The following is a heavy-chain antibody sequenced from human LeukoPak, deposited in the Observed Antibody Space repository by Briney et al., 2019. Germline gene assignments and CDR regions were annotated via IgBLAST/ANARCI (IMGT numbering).Heavy chain of an antibody. CDR1: GFTFSSYS. D-gene: IGHD3-22*01. CDR2: ISSSSSYI. J-gene: IGHJ4*02. CDR3: AREPQDYDSSGHLDY. Sequence: PGWSLRLSCAASGFTFSSYSMNWVRQAPGKGLEWVSSISSSSSYIYYADSVKGRFTISRDNAKNSLYLQMNSLRAEDTAVYYCAREPQDYDSSGHLDYWGQGTLVTVSS. V-gene: IGHV3-21*01.